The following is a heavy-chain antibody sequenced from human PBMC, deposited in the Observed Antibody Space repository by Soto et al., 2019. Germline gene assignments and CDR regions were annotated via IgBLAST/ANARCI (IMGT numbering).Heavy chain of an antibody. V-gene: IGHV2-5*02. Sequence: QITLKESGPTRVKPTQTLTLTCTFSGFSLTTSGVGVGWIRQPPGKALEWLALIYWDDDKSYSPSLKTRLTNPKDNPKNWGVLTMTNMDPVDTATYYCARGLWRGYKALFHPWGQGALVTV. CDR3: ARGLWRGYKALFHP. J-gene: IGHJ5*02. CDR2: IYWDDDK. CDR1: GFSLTTSGVG. D-gene: IGHD3-3*01.